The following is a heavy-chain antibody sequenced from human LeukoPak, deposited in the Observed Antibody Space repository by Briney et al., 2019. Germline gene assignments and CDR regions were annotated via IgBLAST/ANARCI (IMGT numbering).Heavy chain of an antibody. J-gene: IGHJ4*02. D-gene: IGHD1-14*01. CDR3: ARDPGSSAFDL. CDR1: GFTFSSYW. CDR2: IKQDGSEE. Sequence: GGSLRLSCAASGFTFSSYWMSWVRQAPGKGLEWVANIKQDGSEEYYVDSVKGRFTISRDNAKNSLYLQMNSLRADDTAVFYCARDPGSSAFDLWGQGSLVTVST. V-gene: IGHV3-7*01.